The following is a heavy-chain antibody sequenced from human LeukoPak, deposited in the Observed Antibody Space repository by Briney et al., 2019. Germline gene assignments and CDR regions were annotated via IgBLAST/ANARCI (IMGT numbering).Heavy chain of an antibody. CDR3: TRGVFSDV. CDR1: GFIFSDYY. V-gene: IGHV3-11*01. J-gene: IGHJ6*04. CDR2: INGGETTK. Sequence: GGSLRLSCAASGFIFSDYYMNWIRQAPGKGLEWVSHINGGETTKYYADSVRGRFTLSRDNAKNTLYLQMNNLRAEDTAVYYCTRGVFSDVWGTGTTVTVSS.